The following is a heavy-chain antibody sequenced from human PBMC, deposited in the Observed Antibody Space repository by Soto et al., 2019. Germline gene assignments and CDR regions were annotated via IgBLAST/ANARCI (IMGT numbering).Heavy chain of an antibody. CDR3: AKDRDYDFWSGYYTEPHLVSPYY. Sequence: GGSPRLSCAASGFTFTNAWINWVRQAPGKGLEWVGRIKSKTDGGTTDYAEPVKGRFAISRDDSNNMVYLQMNSLKIEDTAVYYCAKDRDYDFWSGYYTEPHLVSPYYWGQGTLVTVSS. CDR2: IKSKTDGGTT. J-gene: IGHJ4*02. V-gene: IGHV3-15*07. D-gene: IGHD3-3*01. CDR1: GFTFTNAW.